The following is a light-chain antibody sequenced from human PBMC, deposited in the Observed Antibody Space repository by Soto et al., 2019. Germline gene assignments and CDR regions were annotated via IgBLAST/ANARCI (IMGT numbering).Light chain of an antibody. CDR2: AAS. V-gene: IGKV1-5*01. CDR1: QSIGSW. Sequence: DIQMTQSPSTLSASVGDRVTITCRASQSIGSWLAWYQQKPGKAPQFLIQAASNLQSGVPSRFSGSGSGTEFILSINSLQPEDIATYYCLQVSSFPRTYGQGTKVDIK. CDR3: LQVSSFPRT. J-gene: IGKJ1*01.